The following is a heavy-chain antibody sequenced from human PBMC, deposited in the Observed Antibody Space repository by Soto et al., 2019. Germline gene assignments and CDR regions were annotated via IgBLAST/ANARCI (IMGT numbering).Heavy chain of an antibody. CDR2: IISDETIV. Sequence: EVQVVASGVGLVQPGGSLRLSCEGFGYTFRGYGMIWVRQAPGKGLGCVSYIISDETIVNYADSVKGRFTISRDNAKNSLFLQMNSLRDEDTAVYYCLRGGGVGTTWGYYWGQGAQVTVSS. J-gene: IGHJ4*02. CDR1: GYTFRGYG. V-gene: IGHV3-48*02. D-gene: IGHD1-26*01. CDR3: LRGGGVGTTWGYY.